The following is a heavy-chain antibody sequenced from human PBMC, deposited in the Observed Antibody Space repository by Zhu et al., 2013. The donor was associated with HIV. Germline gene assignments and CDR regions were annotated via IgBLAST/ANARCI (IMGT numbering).Heavy chain of an antibody. V-gene: IGHV1-18*04. Sequence: QLIQSGPEVKKPGDSVQVSCKTSGFIFTSVGYSWVRQARGQGFEWIGWVNPYNGVAVPAQKLGNRLFLAKDASTNTVFMELKDLRPDDTAVYYCTRDQQRLKFDFWGQGTQVTDSS. CDR1: GFIFTSVG. D-gene: IGHD1-1*01. CDR3: TRDQQRLKFDF. CDR2: VNPYNGVA. J-gene: IGHJ4*02.